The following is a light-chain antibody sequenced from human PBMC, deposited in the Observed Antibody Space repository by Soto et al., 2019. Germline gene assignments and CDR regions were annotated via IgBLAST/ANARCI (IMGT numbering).Light chain of an antibody. CDR1: QSVSDY. CDR3: QQYGYSRT. V-gene: IGKV3-20*01. Sequence: EAVLTQSPARLSLSPGERATLSCRAGQSVSDYLAWYQQKPGQAPRLLIYGSSSRATDIPDRFSGSGSGTDFTLTISTLEPEDFAIYYCQQYGYSRTFGQGTKVDIK. J-gene: IGKJ1*01. CDR2: GSS.